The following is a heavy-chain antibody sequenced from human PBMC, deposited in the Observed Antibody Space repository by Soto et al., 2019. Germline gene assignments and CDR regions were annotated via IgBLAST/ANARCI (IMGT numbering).Heavy chain of an antibody. CDR2: ISGSGGST. J-gene: IGHJ4*02. Sequence: GGSLRLSCAASGFTFSSYAMSWVRQAPGKGLEWVSAISGSGGSTYYADSVKGRFTISRDNSKNTLYLQMNSLRAEDTAVYYCAKVSDIVVVVPATDFDYWGQGTLVTVSS. D-gene: IGHD2-15*01. CDR3: AKVSDIVVVVPATDFDY. CDR1: GFTFSSYA. V-gene: IGHV3-23*01.